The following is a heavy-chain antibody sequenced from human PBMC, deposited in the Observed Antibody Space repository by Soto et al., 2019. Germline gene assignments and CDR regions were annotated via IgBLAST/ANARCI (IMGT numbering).Heavy chain of an antibody. CDR1: GCTFSSYA. V-gene: IGHV3-64*04. CDR3: ARDFRPPYGVRYFDY. Sequence: PGGSLRLSCSASGCTFSSYAMHWVRQAPGKGLEYVSSISTNGGSTYYADSVKGRFTISRHNSKNTLYLLMNSLRAEDTAVYYCARDFRPPYGVRYFDYWGQGTLVTVSS. D-gene: IGHD4-17*01. CDR2: ISTNGGST. J-gene: IGHJ4*01.